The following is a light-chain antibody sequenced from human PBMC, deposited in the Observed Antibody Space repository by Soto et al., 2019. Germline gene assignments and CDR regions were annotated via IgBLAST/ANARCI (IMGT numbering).Light chain of an antibody. CDR1: HSVSSN. V-gene: IGKV3-15*01. J-gene: IGKJ1*01. CDR2: GAS. CDR3: QQYNNWPRT. Sequence: EIVMTQSPAALSVSPGERATLSCRASHSVSSNLAWYQQKPGQAPRLLMYGASTRASGIPARFSGSGSGTEFTLTISSLQSVDFAIYYCQQYNNWPRTCGQGTKVEIK.